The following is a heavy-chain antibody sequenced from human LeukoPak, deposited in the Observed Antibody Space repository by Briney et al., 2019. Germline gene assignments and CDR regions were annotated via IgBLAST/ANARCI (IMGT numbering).Heavy chain of an antibody. CDR3: ARGTTVTTSSWFDP. CDR2: IIHSGST. CDR1: GGSFSGYY. Sequence: SETLSLTCAVYGGSFSGYYWSWIRQPPGKGLEWIGEIIHSGSTNYNPSLKSRVTISVDTSKNQFSLKLSSVTAADTAVYYCARGTTVTTSSWFDPWGQGTLVTVSS. V-gene: IGHV4-34*01. J-gene: IGHJ5*02. D-gene: IGHD4-17*01.